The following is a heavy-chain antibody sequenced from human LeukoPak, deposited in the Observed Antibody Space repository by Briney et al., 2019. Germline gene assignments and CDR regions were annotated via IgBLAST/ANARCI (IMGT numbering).Heavy chain of an antibody. V-gene: IGHV3-23*01. Sequence: PGGSLRLSCVASGFTFSSYAMSWVRQAPGKGLEWVSAISGSGGSTYYADSVKGRFTISRDNSKNTLYPQMNSLRAEDTAVYYCAKDRRVAVAGEIDYWGQGTLVTVSS. CDR2: ISGSGGST. J-gene: IGHJ4*02. CDR3: AKDRRVAVAGEIDY. D-gene: IGHD6-19*01. CDR1: GFTFSSYA.